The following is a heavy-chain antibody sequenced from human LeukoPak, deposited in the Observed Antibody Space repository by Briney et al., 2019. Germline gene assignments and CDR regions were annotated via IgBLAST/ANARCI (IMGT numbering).Heavy chain of an antibody. Sequence: SETLSLTCTVSGGSISGGSYYWSWIRQPAGKGLEWIGRIYTSGSTDYNPSLKSRVTISLDMPKNQLSLKLSSVTAADTAVYYCASNYGGNSRAYDTFDIWSQGTMVTVSS. CDR2: IYTSGST. J-gene: IGHJ3*02. CDR3: ASNYGGNSRAYDTFDI. V-gene: IGHV4-61*02. CDR1: GGSISGGSYY. D-gene: IGHD4-23*01.